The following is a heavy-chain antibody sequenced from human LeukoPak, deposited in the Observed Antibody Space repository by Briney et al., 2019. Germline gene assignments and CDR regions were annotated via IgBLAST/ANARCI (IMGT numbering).Heavy chain of an antibody. V-gene: IGHV4-34*01. D-gene: IGHD3-10*01. CDR3: ASRSLIRGAV. Sequence: SETLSLTCAVSGGSFSGYYWSWIRQPPGKGLEWIGEINHSGSTNYNPSLKSRVTISVDTSKNQFSLKLSSVTAADTAVYYCASRSLIRGAVWGKGTTVTVSS. J-gene: IGHJ6*04. CDR2: INHSGST. CDR1: GGSFSGYY.